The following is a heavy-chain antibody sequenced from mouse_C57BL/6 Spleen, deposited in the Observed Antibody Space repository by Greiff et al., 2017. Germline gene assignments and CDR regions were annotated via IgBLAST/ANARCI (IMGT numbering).Heavy chain of an antibody. D-gene: IGHD1-1*01. J-gene: IGHJ1*03. CDR1: GFTFSDYG. Sequence: EVHLVESGGGLVQPGGSLKLSCAASGFTFSDYGMAWVRQAPRKGPEWVAFISNLAYSIYYADTVTGRFTISRENAKNTLYLEMSSLRSEDTAMYYCARHRGSTWYFDVWGTGTTVTVSS. CDR2: ISNLAYSI. CDR3: ARHRGSTWYFDV. V-gene: IGHV5-15*01.